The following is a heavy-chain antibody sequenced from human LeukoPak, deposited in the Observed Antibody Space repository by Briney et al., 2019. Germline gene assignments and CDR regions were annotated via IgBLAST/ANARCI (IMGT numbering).Heavy chain of an antibody. CDR3: ARDLYYYDSSGAPSAYGMDV. D-gene: IGHD3-22*01. V-gene: IGHV3-21*01. CDR2: ISSSSSYI. CDR1: GFTFSSYG. J-gene: IGHJ6*02. Sequence: PGRSLRLSCAASGFTFSSYGMHWVRQAPGKGLEWVSSISSSSSYIYYADSVKGRFTISRDNAKNSLYLQMNSLRAEDTAVYYCARDLYYYDSSGAPSAYGMDVWGQGTTVTVSS.